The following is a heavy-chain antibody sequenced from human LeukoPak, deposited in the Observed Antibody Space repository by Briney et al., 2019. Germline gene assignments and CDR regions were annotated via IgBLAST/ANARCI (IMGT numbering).Heavy chain of an antibody. CDR2: ISYDGSNK. D-gene: IGHD7-27*01. J-gene: IGHJ6*02. V-gene: IGHV3-30-3*01. CDR3: ARDLGSKLGPPWYYYYGMDV. Sequence: GGSLRLSCAASGFTFSSYAMHWVRQAPGKGLEWVAVISYDGSNKHYADSVKGRFTISRDNSKNTLYLQMNSLRAEDTAVYYCARDLGSKLGPPWYYYYGMDVWGQGTTVTVSS. CDR1: GFTFSSYA.